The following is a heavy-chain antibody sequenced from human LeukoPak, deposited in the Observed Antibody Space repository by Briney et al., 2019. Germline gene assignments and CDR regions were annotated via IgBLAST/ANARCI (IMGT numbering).Heavy chain of an antibody. V-gene: IGHV4-59*11. CDR3: ARGRVSSSSWSSTYYYYFYMDV. J-gene: IGHJ6*03. D-gene: IGHD6-13*01. CDR1: GDSISMHY. Sequence: SETLSLICSVSGDSISMHYWSWIRQPPGKGLEWIGYIDHTGSTNYNPSLNSRVTISRDTSKNHFSLELSSVTAADAAVYFCARGRVSSSSWSSTYYYYFYMDVWGKGTTVTVSS. CDR2: IDHTGST.